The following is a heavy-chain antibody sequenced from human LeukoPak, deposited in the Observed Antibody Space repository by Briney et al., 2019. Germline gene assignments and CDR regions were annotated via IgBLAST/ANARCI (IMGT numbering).Heavy chain of an antibody. CDR2: IKSKTDGGTR. V-gene: IGHV3-15*01. D-gene: IGHD4/OR15-4a*01. CDR1: GFTSSNAW. Sequence: GGSLTLSCAVSGFTSSNAWVSWVRQAPGKGLEWVGRIKSKTDGGTRDYAAPVKGRFTISRDDSKNTLYLQMNSLKTEDTAVYYCTTFDYAAFLIWGQGTMVTVSS. J-gene: IGHJ3*02. CDR3: TTFDYAAFLI.